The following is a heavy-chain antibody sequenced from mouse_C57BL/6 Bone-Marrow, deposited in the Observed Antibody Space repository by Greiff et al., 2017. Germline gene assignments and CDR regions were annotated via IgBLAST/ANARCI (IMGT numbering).Heavy chain of an antibody. Sequence: VQLQQSGAELARPGASVKLSCKASGYTFTSYGISWVKQRTGQGLEWIGEIYPRSGNTYYNEKFKGKATLTADKSSSTAYMELRSLTSEDSAVYCCARSVITAVVAPYYATDYWGQGTSVTVAA. CDR2: IYPRSGNT. CDR3: ARSVITAVVAPYYATDY. J-gene: IGHJ4*01. D-gene: IGHD1-1*01. CDR1: GYTFTSYG. V-gene: IGHV1-81*01.